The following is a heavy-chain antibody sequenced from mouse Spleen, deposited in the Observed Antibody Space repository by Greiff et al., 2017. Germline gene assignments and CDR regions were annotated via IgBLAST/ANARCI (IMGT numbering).Heavy chain of an antibody. D-gene: IGHD2-3*01. CDR2: IYPGNVNT. J-gene: IGHJ4*01. Sequence: VQGVESGPELVKPGASVRISCKASGYTFTSYYIHWVKQRPGQGLEWIGWIYPGNVNTKYNEKFKGKATLTADKSSSTAYMQLSSLTSEDSAVYFCATGDGYLYYAMDYWGQGTSVTVSS. V-gene: IGHV1S56*01. CDR3: ATGDGYLYYAMDY. CDR1: GYTFTSYY.